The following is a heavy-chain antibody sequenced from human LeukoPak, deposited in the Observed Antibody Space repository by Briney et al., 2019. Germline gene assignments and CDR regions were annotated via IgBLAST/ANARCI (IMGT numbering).Heavy chain of an antibody. V-gene: IGHV3-53*01. CDR1: GLTVSSYS. CDR3: ARGRPTYYFDY. J-gene: IGHJ4*02. CDR2: ISSVGGT. Sequence: GGSLRLSCAASGLTVSSYSMNWVRQAPGKGLEWVSGISSVGGTYYADSVKGRFTISRDNSKNTLYLQVNSLRTDVTAVYYCARGRPTYYFDYWGQGTLVTISS.